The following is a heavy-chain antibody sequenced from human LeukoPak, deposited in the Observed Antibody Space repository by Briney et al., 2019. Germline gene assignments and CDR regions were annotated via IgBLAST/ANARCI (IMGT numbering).Heavy chain of an antibody. V-gene: IGHV3-48*01. CDR2: VIRRSSTR. D-gene: IGHD4/OR15-4a*01. CDR1: GFTFSNYS. CDR3: AKAFSSAYDYGPTDS. Sequence: GGALRLSCAASGFTFSNYSRNWVRQAPGKGLEWVSYVIRRSSTRYYADAVEGRFTSSVDNSDNTRHLQMNRPRAADPAVYYCAKAFSSAYDYGPTDSWGQGTLVTVSS. J-gene: IGHJ4*02.